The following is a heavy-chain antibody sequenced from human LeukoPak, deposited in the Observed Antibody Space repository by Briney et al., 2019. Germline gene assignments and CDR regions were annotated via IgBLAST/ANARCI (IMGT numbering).Heavy chain of an antibody. Sequence: GGSLRLSCAASGFTFSSYAMSWVRQAPGKGLGWVSAVGGSGGSTSFADSVKGRFTISRDNSKNTLYLQMNSVRSDDTAVYYCAKRGTAGVREGFDIWGQETMVTVSS. V-gene: IGHV3-23*01. CDR2: VGGSGGST. CDR3: AKRGTAGVREGFDI. J-gene: IGHJ3*02. CDR1: GFTFSSYA. D-gene: IGHD2-8*02.